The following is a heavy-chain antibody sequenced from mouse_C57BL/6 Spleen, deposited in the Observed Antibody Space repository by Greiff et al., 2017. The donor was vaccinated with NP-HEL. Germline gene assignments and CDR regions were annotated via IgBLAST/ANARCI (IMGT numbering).Heavy chain of an antibody. D-gene: IGHD1-1*01. V-gene: IGHV6-6*01. CDR2: IRNKANNHAT. CDR3: TYYYGSSYGYAMDY. J-gene: IGHJ4*01. Sequence: EVKLVESGGGLVQPGGSMKLSCAASGFTFSDAWMDWVRQSPEKGLEWVAEIRNKANNHATYYAESVKGRFTISRDDSKSSVYLQMNSLRAEDTGIYYCTYYYGSSYGYAMDYWGQGTSVTVSS. CDR1: GFTFSDAW.